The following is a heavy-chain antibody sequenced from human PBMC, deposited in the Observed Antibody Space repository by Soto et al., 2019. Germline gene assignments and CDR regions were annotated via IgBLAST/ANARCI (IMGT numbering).Heavy chain of an antibody. Sequence: SVKVSCKASGGTFSSYTISWVRQAPGQGLEWMGRIIPILGIANYAQKFQGRVTITAAKSTSTAYMELSSLRSEDTAVYYCARGYCSSTSCRLRYYYYGMDVWG. CDR3: ARGYCSSTSCRLRYYYYGMDV. J-gene: IGHJ6*02. D-gene: IGHD2-2*01. CDR1: GGTFSSYT. V-gene: IGHV1-69*02. CDR2: IIPILGIA.